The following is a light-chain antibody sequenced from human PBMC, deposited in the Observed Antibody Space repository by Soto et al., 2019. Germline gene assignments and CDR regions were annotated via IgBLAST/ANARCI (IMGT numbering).Light chain of an antibody. CDR2: EVT. CDR1: SSDVGGYKH. J-gene: IGLJ1*01. Sequence: QSALTQPASVSGSPGQSITISCTGTSSDVGGYKHVAWYQQYPGKAPKLIIYEVTNRPSGVSNRFSGSKSGNTASLTISGLQAEDEADYYCSSYTTSSTRVFGPGTKLTVL. V-gene: IGLV2-14*01. CDR3: SSYTTSSTRV.